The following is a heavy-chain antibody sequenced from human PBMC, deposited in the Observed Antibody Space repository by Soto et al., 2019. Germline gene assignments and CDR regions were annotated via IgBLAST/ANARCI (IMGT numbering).Heavy chain of an antibody. Sequence: EVQLLESGGGLVQPGGSLRLSCAASGFTFSSYAMSWVRQAPGKGLEWVSSVSGYTGNTYYADSVKGRFTISRDNSKNTLYLQMNSLRAEDTAVYYCAKDPRDQGRQNDSWGQGTLVTVSS. CDR3: AKDPRDQGRQNDS. V-gene: IGHV3-23*01. J-gene: IGHJ4*02. CDR1: GFTFSSYA. CDR2: VSGYTGNT.